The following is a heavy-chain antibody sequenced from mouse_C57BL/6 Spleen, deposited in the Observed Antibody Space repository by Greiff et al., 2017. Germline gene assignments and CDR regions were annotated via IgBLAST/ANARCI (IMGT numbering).Heavy chain of an antibody. CDR2: IYPGNSDT. Sequence: VQLQQSGTVLARPGASVKMSCKTSGYTFTSYWMHWVKQRPGPGLEWIGAIYPGNSDTSSNQKFKGKAKLTAVTSASTAYMELSSLTNEDSAVYYCARGAIYYDYDVRDYYAMDYWGQGTSVTVSS. CDR1: GYTFTSYW. J-gene: IGHJ4*01. D-gene: IGHD2-4*01. CDR3: ARGAIYYDYDVRDYYAMDY. V-gene: IGHV1-5*01.